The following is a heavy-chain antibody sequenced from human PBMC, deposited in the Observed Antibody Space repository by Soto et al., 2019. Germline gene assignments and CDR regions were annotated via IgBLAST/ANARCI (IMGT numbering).Heavy chain of an antibody. CDR2: ISPRSTFR. CDR3: ARGGGGGLFDP. D-gene: IGHD2-21*01. J-gene: IGHJ5*02. CDR1: GFSFSDSY. Sequence: GGSLRLSCATSGFSFSDSYMSWIRQAPGKGLGWISYISPRSTFRDYADSVKGRFTISXXXXXXSXYXQXXXLTAXDTGVDYCARGGGGGLFDPWGQGSVVTVSS. V-gene: IGHV3-11*06.